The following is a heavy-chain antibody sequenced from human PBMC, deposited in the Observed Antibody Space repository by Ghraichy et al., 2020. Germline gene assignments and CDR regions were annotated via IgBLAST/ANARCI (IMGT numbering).Heavy chain of an antibody. CDR1: GASIRSYY. V-gene: IGHV4-59*01. Sequence: SETLSLTCTVSGASIRSYYWSWIRQPPGRGLEWIGYIYFSGSTDYNPSLKSRVSISMDTSKNQFSLKLNSVSAADTAVYYCARVGSGWLYWYFDLWGHGNLFTVAS. J-gene: IGHJ2*01. CDR2: IYFSGST. CDR3: ARVGSGWLYWYFDL. D-gene: IGHD6-19*01.